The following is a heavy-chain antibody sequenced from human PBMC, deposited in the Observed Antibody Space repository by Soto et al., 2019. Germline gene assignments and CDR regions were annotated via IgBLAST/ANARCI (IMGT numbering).Heavy chain of an antibody. D-gene: IGHD1-1*01. CDR1: GGTFSSYA. CDR3: ARVSRRVEQDEDYYYYGMDV. J-gene: IGHJ6*02. CDR2: IIPIFGTA. V-gene: IGHV1-69*13. Sequence: ASVKVSCKASGGTFSSYAISWVRQAPGQGLEWMGGIIPIFGTANYAQKFQGRVTITADESTSTAYMELGSLRSEDTAVYYCARVSRRVEQDEDYYYYGMDVWGQGTTVTVSS.